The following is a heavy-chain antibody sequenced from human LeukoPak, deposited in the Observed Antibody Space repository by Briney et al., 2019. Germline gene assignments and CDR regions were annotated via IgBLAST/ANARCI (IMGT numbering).Heavy chain of an antibody. D-gene: IGHD3-16*01. CDR1: GYTFTRYY. V-gene: IGHV1-46*01. CDR2: INPSGGST. CDR3: ARDGTPEYDHIWGRPQLY. J-gene: IGHJ4*02. Sequence: GASVTVSCKASGYTFTRYYLHWVRQAPGQGLEWMGIINPSGGSTRYAQKFQGRVTMTRDTSTSTVYMELKSLRSEDAAIYYCARDGTPEYDHIWGRPQLYWDQGTLVIVSS.